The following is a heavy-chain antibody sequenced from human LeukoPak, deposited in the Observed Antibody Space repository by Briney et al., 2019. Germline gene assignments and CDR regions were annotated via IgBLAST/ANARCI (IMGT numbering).Heavy chain of an antibody. V-gene: IGHV4-34*01. J-gene: IGHJ5*02. CDR1: GGSFSGYY. D-gene: IGHD6-13*01. CDR3: ARTYSSSWYQDWFDP. Sequence: SETLSLTCAVYGGSFSGYYWSWIRQPPGKGLEWIGEINHSGSTNYNPSLKSRVTISVDTSKNQFSLKLSSVTAADTAVYYCARTYSSSWYQDWFDPWGQGTLVTVSS. CDR2: INHSGST.